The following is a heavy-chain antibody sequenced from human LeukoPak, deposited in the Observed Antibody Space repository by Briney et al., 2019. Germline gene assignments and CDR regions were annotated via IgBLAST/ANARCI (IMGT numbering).Heavy chain of an antibody. CDR1: GGSISTYH. CDR2: MQSTGIS. V-gene: IGHV4-59*01. Sequence: SETLSLTCSVSGGSISTYHWNWIRQPPGKGLEWIGYMQSTGISKYSPSLKSRVAIFVDTSKNQVVLNLSSVTAADTAVYYCARDKQHSYGRYFDHWGQGMLVTVSS. CDR3: ARDKQHSYGRYFDH. D-gene: IGHD5-18*01. J-gene: IGHJ4*02.